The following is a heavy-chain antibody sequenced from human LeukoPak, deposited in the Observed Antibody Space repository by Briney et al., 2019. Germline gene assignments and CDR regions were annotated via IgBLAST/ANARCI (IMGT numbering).Heavy chain of an antibody. Sequence: GGSLRLSCAASGLTFSSYWMSWVRQAPGKGPEWVANIKQDGSEKYYVDSVKGRFTISRDNSKNTLYLQMNSLRAEDTAVYYCARPLRGVIKDCFDYWGQGTLVTVSS. CDR3: ARPLRGVIKDCFDY. CDR1: GLTFSSYW. D-gene: IGHD3-10*01. J-gene: IGHJ4*02. V-gene: IGHV3-7*01. CDR2: IKQDGSEK.